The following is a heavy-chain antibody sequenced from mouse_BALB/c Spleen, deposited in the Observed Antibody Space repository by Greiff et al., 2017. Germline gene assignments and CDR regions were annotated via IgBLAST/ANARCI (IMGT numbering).Heavy chain of an antibody. CDR1: GYTFTEYV. CDR3: ARHEGDWDGYAMDY. J-gene: IGHJ4*01. CDR2: FYPGSGSI. Sequence: VKLMESGAGLVKPGASVKLSCKASGYTFTEYVIHWVKQRSGQGLEWIGWFYPGSGSIKYNEKFKDKATLTADKSSSTVYMELSRLTSEDSAVYFCARHEGDWDGYAMDYWGQGTSVTVSS. V-gene: IGHV1-62-2*01. D-gene: IGHD4-1*01.